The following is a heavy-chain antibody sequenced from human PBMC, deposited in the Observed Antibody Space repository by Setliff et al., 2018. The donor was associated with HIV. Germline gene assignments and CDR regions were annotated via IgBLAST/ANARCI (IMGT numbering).Heavy chain of an antibody. V-gene: IGHV4-59*01. D-gene: IGHD6-19*01. J-gene: IGHJ6*02. Sequence: PSETLSLTCTVSGGSISRYSGSWIRQPPGKGLEWSGYIYYSGSTNYNPSLKSRVTISVDTSKNQFSLKLSSVTAADTAVYYCARRPAGAVAGGYGMDVWGQGTTVTVSS. CDR1: GGSISRYS. CDR2: IYYSGST. CDR3: ARRPAGAVAGGYGMDV.